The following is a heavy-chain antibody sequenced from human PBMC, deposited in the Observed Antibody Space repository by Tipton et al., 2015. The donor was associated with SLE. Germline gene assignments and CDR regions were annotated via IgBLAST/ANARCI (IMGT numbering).Heavy chain of an antibody. CDR1: GYSISSGYY. Sequence: TLSLTCAVSGYSISSGYYWGWIRQPPGKGLEWIGSIYHSGCTYYNPSLKSRVTISIDTSKNQFSLKLSSVTAADTAVYYCAREGGQWLAFDYWGQGTLVTVSS. D-gene: IGHD6-19*01. J-gene: IGHJ4*02. V-gene: IGHV4-38-2*02. CDR2: IYHSGCT. CDR3: AREGGQWLAFDY.